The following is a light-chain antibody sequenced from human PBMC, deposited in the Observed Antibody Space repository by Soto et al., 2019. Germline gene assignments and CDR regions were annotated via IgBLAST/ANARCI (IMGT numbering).Light chain of an antibody. Sequence: QSALTQPASVSGSPGQSITISCTGTSSDVGSYKYVSWYQQHPGKAPKLMIYDVNNRPSGISNRFSGSKSGNTASLTISGLQSEDEADYYCSSYTPSGYVFGTGTKLTVL. V-gene: IGLV2-14*03. CDR1: SSDVGSYKY. J-gene: IGLJ1*01. CDR3: SSYTPSGYV. CDR2: DVN.